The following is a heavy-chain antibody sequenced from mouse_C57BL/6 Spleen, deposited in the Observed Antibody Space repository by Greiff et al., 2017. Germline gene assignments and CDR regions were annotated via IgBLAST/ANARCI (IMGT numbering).Heavy chain of an antibody. D-gene: IGHD1-1*01. CDR3: AKKGITYWYFDV. Sequence: QVQLQQSGPGLVQPSQSLSITCTVSGFSLTSYGVHWVRQSPGKGLEWLGVIWRGGSTDYNAAFMSRLSITKDNSKSQVFFKMNSLQADDTAIYXYAKKGITYWYFDVWGTGTTVTVSS. V-gene: IGHV2-5*01. CDR2: IWRGGST. CDR1: GFSLTSYG. J-gene: IGHJ1*03.